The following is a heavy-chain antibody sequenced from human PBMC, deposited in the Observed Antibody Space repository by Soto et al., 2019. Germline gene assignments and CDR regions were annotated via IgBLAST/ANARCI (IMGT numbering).Heavy chain of an antibody. CDR2: IYHSGST. V-gene: IGHV4-30-2*01. CDR3: ARAGEPADSGEYNWFDP. Sequence: QLQLQESRSGLVKPSQTLSLTCAVSGRSISSGGYSWSWIRQPPGTGLEWIGYIYHSGSTYYNPSLKSRVTISVDRSKNQVSLKLSGVTAADTAVYYCARAGEPADSGEYNWFDPWGQGTLVTVSS. J-gene: IGHJ5*02. CDR1: GRSISSGGYS. D-gene: IGHD3-16*01.